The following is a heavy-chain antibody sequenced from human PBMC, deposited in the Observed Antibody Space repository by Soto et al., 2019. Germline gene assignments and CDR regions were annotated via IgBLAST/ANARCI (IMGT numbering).Heavy chain of an antibody. CDR2: ISYDDNNK. D-gene: IGHD3-9*01. J-gene: IGHJ6*02. CDR1: GFTFSSYG. V-gene: IGHV3-30*03. Sequence: QVQLVESGGGVVQPGRSLRLSCAASGFTFSSYGMHWVRQAPGKGLEWVAVISYDDNNKYYADSVKARFTISRDNSKNTLYLQMNSLRAEDTAIYYYDHDILTYRYYYYGMDVWGQGTTVTVSS. CDR3: DHDILTYRYYYYGMDV.